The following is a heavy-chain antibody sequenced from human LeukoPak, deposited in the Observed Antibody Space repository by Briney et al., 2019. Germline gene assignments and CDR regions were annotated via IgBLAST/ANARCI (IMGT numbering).Heavy chain of an antibody. J-gene: IGHJ6*02. V-gene: IGHV4-4*07. CDR1: GGSISSYY. Sequence: SETLSLTCTVSGGSISSYYWSWIRQPAGKGLEWIGRIYISGSTNYNPSLKSRVTMSVDTSKNQFSLKLSSVTAADTAVYYCAREDCSSTSCYNYYYYYGMDVWGQGTTVTVSS. CDR2: IYISGST. CDR3: AREDCSSTSCYNYYYYYGMDV. D-gene: IGHD2-2*01.